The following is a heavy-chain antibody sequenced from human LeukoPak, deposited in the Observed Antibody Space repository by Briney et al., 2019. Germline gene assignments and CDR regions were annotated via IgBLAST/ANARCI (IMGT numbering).Heavy chain of an antibody. CDR3: ASLYCSSTSCYGGYFDY. Sequence: PSETLSLTCTVSGGSISSYYWSWIRQPAGKGLEWIGRIYTSGSTNYNPSLKGRVTMSVDTSKNQFSLKLSSVTAADTAVYYCASLYCSSTSCYGGYFDYWGQGTLVTVSS. D-gene: IGHD2-2*01. CDR1: GGSISSYY. V-gene: IGHV4-4*07. CDR2: IYTSGST. J-gene: IGHJ4*02.